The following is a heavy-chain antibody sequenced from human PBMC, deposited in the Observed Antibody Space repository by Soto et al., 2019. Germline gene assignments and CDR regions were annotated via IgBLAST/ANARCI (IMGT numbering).Heavy chain of an antibody. CDR3: ARDLGVTATGPSLDY. J-gene: IGHJ4*02. D-gene: IGHD6-25*01. Sequence: GSLRLSCAASGFTFRTYSMNWVRQVPGKGLEWVSAISSTSTYIFYADSVKGRFTISRDNAKNSLYLQMNSLRAEDTAVYYCARDLGVTATGPSLDYWGQGTQVTVSS. CDR1: GFTFRTYS. V-gene: IGHV3-21*01. CDR2: ISSTSTYI.